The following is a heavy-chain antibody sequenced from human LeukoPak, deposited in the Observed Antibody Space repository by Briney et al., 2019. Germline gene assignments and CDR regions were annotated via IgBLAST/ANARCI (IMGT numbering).Heavy chain of an antibody. CDR2: TRNKANSYTT. J-gene: IGHJ4*02. CDR3: VRVTVLAPHPHYFDY. CDR1: AFTFSDHY. Sequence: GGSLRLSCAASAFTFSDHYMDWVRQAPGKGLEWVGRTRNKANSYTTEYAASVKGRFTISRDDSKNSLYLQMNSLKTEDTAVYYCVRVTVLAPHPHYFDYWGQGTLVTVSS. V-gene: IGHV3-72*01. D-gene: IGHD1-14*01.